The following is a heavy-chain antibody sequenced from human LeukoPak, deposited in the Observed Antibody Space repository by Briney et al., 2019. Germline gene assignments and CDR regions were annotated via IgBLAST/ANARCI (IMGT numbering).Heavy chain of an antibody. V-gene: IGHV4-39*01. CDR2: IYYSGST. D-gene: IGHD2-15*01. J-gene: IGHJ4*02. CDR3: ARGWYCSGGSCSSFDY. Sequence: SETLSLTCTVSGGSISSSSYYWGWIRQPPGKGLEWIGSIYYSGSTYYNPSLKSRVTISVDTSKNQFSLKLSSVTAADTAVYYCARGWYCSGGSCSSFDYCGQGTLVTVSS. CDR1: GGSISSSSYY.